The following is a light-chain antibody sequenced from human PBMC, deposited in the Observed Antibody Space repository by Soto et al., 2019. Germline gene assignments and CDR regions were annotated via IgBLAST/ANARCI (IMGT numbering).Light chain of an antibody. J-gene: IGKJ4*01. CDR3: QQYGTSPS. CDR1: QSVGGSH. CDR2: GAS. Sequence: EIVLTQSPGTLSLSPGERATLSCRASQSVGGSHLAWYQQRPGQAPRVLIYGASNRATGIPDRFSGSGSGTDFTLTINRLEPEDFAVYFCQQYGTSPSFGGGTKVEIK. V-gene: IGKV3-20*01.